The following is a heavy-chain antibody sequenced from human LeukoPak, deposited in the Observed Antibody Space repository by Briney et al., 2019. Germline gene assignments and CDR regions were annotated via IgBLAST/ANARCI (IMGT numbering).Heavy chain of an antibody. Sequence: SETLSLTCAVYGGSFSGYYWSWIRQPPGKGLEWIGEINHSGSTNYNPSLKSRVTISVDTSKNQFSLKLSSATAADTAVYYCARGLRMYWFDPWGQGTLVTVSS. CDR1: GGSFSGYY. J-gene: IGHJ5*02. V-gene: IGHV4-34*01. CDR2: INHSGST. CDR3: ARGLRMYWFDP.